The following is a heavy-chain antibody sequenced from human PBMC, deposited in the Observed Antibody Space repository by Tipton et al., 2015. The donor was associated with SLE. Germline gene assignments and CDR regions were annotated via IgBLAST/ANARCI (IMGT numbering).Heavy chain of an antibody. CDR3: ARSQLGIRGVIMAIGY. CDR2: INPSGGST. CDR1: GYTFTSYY. Sequence: QSGAEVKKPGASVKVSCKASGYTFTSYYMHWVRQAPGQGLEWMGIINPSGGSTSYAQKFQGRVTMTRDTSTSTVYMELRSLRSDDTAVYYCARSQLGIRGVIMAIGYWGQGTLVTVSS. J-gene: IGHJ4*02. V-gene: IGHV1-46*01. D-gene: IGHD3-10*01.